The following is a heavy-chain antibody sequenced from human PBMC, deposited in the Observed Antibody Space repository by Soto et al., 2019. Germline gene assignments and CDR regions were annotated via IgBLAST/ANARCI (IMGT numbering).Heavy chain of an antibody. D-gene: IGHD1-1*01. V-gene: IGHV4-61*08. CDR2: IYYSGNT. J-gene: IGHJ5*02. CDR1: GDSITIGDYY. CDR3: AREGSHSAYNFALGIQLWSFDR. Sequence: EILSLTCTVAGDSITIGDYYLIWIRQPPGKGLEWIGYIYYSGNTNYSPSLKSRVAISLDTSNNQFSLKLSSVTAADMAVYYCAREGSHSAYNFALGIQLWSFDRWGQGLPVTVSS.